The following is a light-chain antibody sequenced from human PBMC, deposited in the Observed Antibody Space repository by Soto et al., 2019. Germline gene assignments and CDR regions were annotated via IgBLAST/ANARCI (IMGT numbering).Light chain of an antibody. CDR3: QQYVTSRRT. CDR1: LRVSGSQ. J-gene: IGKJ1*01. CDR2: GAS. V-gene: IGKV3-20*01. Sequence: VLTQSPGTLSLSPGERATLSCRASLRVSGSQLAWYQQKPGQPPRLLIYGASSRAAGIPDRFSGSGSGTDFTLTINRLEPEDFAVYYCQQYVTSRRTFGPGTKVEIK.